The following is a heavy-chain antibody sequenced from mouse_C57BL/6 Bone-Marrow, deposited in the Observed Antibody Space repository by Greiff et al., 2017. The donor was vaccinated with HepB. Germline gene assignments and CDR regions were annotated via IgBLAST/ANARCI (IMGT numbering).Heavy chain of an antibody. CDR1: GFTFSDYY. CDR3: ARPYDYDAMDY. Sequence: EVQRVESGGGLVQPGGSLKLSCAASGFTFSDYYMYWVRQTPEKRLEWVAYISNGGGSTYYPDTVKGRFTISRDNAKNTLYLQMSRLKSEDTAMYYCARPYDYDAMDYWGQGTSVTVSS. J-gene: IGHJ4*01. V-gene: IGHV5-12*01. CDR2: ISNGGGST.